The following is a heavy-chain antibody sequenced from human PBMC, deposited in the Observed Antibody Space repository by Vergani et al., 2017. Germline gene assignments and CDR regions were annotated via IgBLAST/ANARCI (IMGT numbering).Heavy chain of an antibody. CDR2: IDDGGAST. D-gene: IGHD6-19*01. CDR3: ASDTHSGQRADR. CDR1: GFTFTNYA. V-gene: IGHV3-23*01. Sequence: DVQLLESGGGLIQSGGSLRLSCATSGFTFTNYAMSWVRQTPGKGLEWISAIDDGGASTYYADSVKGRFTISRDNSNNTLFLQMHSLRAEDTAIYYCASDTHSGQRADRWGQGILVTVTS. J-gene: IGHJ5*02.